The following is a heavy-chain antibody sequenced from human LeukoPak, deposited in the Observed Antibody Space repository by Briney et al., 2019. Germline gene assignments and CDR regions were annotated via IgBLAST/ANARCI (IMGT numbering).Heavy chain of an antibody. J-gene: IGHJ4*02. CDR3: ARAYYYDSSGYYGF. Sequence: GGSLRLSCAASGFTVSSVYMSWVRQAPGKGLEWVSVIYSGGSTYYTDSVKGRFTISRDNSRNTLYLQMNSLRAEDTAVYYCARAYYYDSSGYYGFWGQGTLVTVSS. V-gene: IGHV3-66*01. D-gene: IGHD3-22*01. CDR1: GFTVSSVY. CDR2: IYSGGST.